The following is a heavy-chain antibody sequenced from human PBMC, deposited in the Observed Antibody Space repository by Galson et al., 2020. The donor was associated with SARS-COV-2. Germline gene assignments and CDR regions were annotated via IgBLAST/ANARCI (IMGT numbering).Heavy chain of an antibody. J-gene: IGHJ6*02. CDR2: FYTSGTT. Sequence: SETLSLTCTVSGGSVSSGSYYWTWIRQPAGKGLEWIRRFYTSGTTDYNPSLKSRVTISVDTSKNQFSLKLTSVTAADTAVYYCAVLPYPYYAMDVWGQGTTVTVSS. CDR3: AVLPYPYYAMDV. CDR1: GGSVSSGSYY. V-gene: IGHV4-61*02.